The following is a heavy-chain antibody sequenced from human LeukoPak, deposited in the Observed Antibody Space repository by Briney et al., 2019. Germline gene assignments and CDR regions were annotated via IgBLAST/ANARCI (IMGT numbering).Heavy chain of an antibody. J-gene: IGHJ4*02. CDR3: ARIVDTHMDS. D-gene: IGHD3-16*02. V-gene: IGHV1-2*02. Sequence: ASVKVSCKASGYTFTSYGISWVRQAPGQGLEWMGWINPNTGGTNYAQIFQGRVTMTRDTSISTAYMELSSLRSDDAAVYYRARIVDTHMDSWGQGTLVTVSS. CDR2: INPNTGGT. CDR1: GYTFTSYG.